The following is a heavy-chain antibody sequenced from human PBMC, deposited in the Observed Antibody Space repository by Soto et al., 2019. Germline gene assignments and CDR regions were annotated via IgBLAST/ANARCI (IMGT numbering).Heavy chain of an antibody. CDR1: GFTFSSYW. CDR3: ASAMGGRGYKGYEPPTGACDI. V-gene: IGHV3-7*01. CDR2: IKQDGSEK. D-gene: IGHD5-12*01. Sequence: EVQLVESGGGLVQPGGSLRLSCAASGFTFSSYWMSWVRQAPGKGLEWVANIKQDGSEKYYVDSVKGRCTISRDNVKNSRYLQMSSLGGKERAAYYCASAMGGRGYKGYEPPTGACDIWGQGTMVTVSS. J-gene: IGHJ3*02.